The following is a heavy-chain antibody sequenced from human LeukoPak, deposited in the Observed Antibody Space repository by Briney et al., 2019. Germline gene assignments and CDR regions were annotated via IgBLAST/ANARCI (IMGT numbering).Heavy chain of an antibody. V-gene: IGHV1-8*03. CDR3: ARGTPSDWSGYPEPFDP. CDR2: MNPNSGNT. Sequence: GASVKVSCKASGYTFTSYDINWVRQATGQGLEWMGWMNPNSGNTGYAQKFQGRVTITRNTSISTAYMELSSLRSEDTAVYYCARGTPSDWSGYPEPFDPWGQGTLVTVSS. J-gene: IGHJ5*02. CDR1: GYTFTSYD. D-gene: IGHD3-3*01.